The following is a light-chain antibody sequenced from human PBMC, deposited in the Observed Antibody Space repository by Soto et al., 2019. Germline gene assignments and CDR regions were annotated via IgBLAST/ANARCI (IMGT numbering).Light chain of an antibody. CDR3: HQYSTYSRT. V-gene: IGKV1-5*03. CDR2: KAS. J-gene: IGKJ1*01. Sequence: DIQMTQSPSTLSASVGDRVTITCRASQTISSWLAWYQQKPGKAPKLLIYKASSLESGVPSRFSGSGSGTEFTLTISGLQPDDFATYYFHQYSTYSRTFGQGTKVEIK. CDR1: QTISSW.